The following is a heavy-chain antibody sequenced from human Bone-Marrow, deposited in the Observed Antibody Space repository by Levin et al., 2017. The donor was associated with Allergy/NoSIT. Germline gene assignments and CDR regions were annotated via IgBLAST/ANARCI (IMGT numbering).Heavy chain of an antibody. CDR3: AKDDNSGSGYYTWGNFDY. V-gene: IGHV3-23*01. CDR1: GFTFSSYA. CDR2: ISDSGRST. D-gene: IGHD3-16*01. Sequence: GGSLRLSCAASGFTFSSYAMSWVRQAPGKGLEWVSGISDSGRSTVYGDPVKGRFTISRDNSKNTVYLQMNTLRVEDTAVYYCAKDDNSGSGYYTWGNFDYWGRGTLVTVSP. J-gene: IGHJ4*02.